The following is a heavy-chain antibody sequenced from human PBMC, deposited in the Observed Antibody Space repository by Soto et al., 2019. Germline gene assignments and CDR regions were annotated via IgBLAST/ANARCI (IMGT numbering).Heavy chain of an antibody. D-gene: IGHD3-10*01. V-gene: IGHV3-23*01. J-gene: IGHJ4*02. CDR1: GFTFSSYA. Sequence: PGGSLRLSCAASGFTFSSYAMSWVRQAPGKGLEWVSAISGSGGSTYYADSVKGRFTISRDNSKNTLYLQMNSLRAEDTAVYYCAKFTGPSLGFGEFFFDYWGQGTLVTVSS. CDR3: AKFTGPSLGFGEFFFDY. CDR2: ISGSGGST.